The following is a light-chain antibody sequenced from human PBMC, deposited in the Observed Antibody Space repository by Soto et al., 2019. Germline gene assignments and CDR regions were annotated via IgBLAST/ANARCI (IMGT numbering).Light chain of an antibody. CDR3: QHYNHYPIT. CDR2: AAS. Sequence: DIQMTQSPSSLSAYVGDTVTITCRASQAISNHLAWFQQKAGKAPKALIFAASSLQGGVPSRFSGSVSGTDFTLTISNLQPDDFATYYCQHYNHYPITFGQGTRLEVK. V-gene: IGKV1-16*01. J-gene: IGKJ5*01. CDR1: QAISNH.